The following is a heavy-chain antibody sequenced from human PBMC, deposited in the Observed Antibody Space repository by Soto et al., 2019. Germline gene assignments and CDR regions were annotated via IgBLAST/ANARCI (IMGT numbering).Heavy chain of an antibody. Sequence: QVQLIQSEAEVKKPGSSVRVSCTASGGIFGSHGFSWVRQAPGQRLEWVGGFIPIFRTLTYTEKFQARVRVAAEESTNTVYLDLRCLTSEDTAVYYCVRDRRIYYSDPHDVFVASDHEVWGQGTMVSLSS. V-gene: IGHV1-69*01. D-gene: IGHD3-22*01. CDR2: FIPIFRTL. CDR3: VRDRRIYYSDPHDVFVASDHEV. CDR1: GGIFGSHG. J-gene: IGHJ3*01.